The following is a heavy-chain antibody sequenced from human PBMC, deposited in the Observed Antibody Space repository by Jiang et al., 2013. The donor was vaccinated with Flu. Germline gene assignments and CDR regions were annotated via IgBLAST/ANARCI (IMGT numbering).Heavy chain of an antibody. V-gene: IGHV1-3*01. CDR2: INSGNGNP. J-gene: IGHJ4*02. D-gene: IGHD6-19*01. Sequence: GAEVKKPGASVKVSCKASGYTFTSYAIHWVRQAPGQRLEWMGWINSGNGNPKYSQTFQGRVTITRDTSASTAYMELSSLRSEDTAVYYCARSVAVATFDSWGQGTLVTVSS. CDR1: GYTFTSYA. CDR3: ARSVAVATFDS.